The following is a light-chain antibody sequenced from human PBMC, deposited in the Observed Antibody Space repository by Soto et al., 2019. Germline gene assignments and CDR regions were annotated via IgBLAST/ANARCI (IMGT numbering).Light chain of an antibody. Sequence: QSVLTQPTSVSGAPGLRVTISCTGTTSNIGADYDVHWYRQLPGTAPKLLIYGNNNRPSGVPNRFFGSKSGTSASLAITGLQPDDEADYYCQSYDNSLSGVVFGGGTKLTVL. J-gene: IGLJ2*01. CDR1: TSNIGADYD. V-gene: IGLV1-40*01. CDR3: QSYDNSLSGVV. CDR2: GNN.